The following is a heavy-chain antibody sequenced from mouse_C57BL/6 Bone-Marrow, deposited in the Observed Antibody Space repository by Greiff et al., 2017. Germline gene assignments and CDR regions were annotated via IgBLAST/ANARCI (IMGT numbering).Heavy chain of an antibody. Sequence: QVQLKQSGAELVKPGASVKISCKASGYAFSSYWMNWVKQRPGKGLEWIGQIYPGDGDTNYNGKFKGKATLTADKSSSTAYMQLTSLTSENSAVYVCASPYYYGSSDYAMDYWGQGTSVTVSS. CDR3: ASPYYYGSSDYAMDY. CDR2: IYPGDGDT. J-gene: IGHJ4*01. CDR1: GYAFSSYW. D-gene: IGHD1-1*01. V-gene: IGHV1-80*01.